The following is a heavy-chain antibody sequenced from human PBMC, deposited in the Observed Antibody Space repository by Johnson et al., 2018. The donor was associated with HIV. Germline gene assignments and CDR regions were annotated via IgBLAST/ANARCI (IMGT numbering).Heavy chain of an antibody. Sequence: QVQLVESGGGVVQPGRSLRISCAASGFTFSNFGMHWVRQAPGKGLEWVAVIWYDGSNKYYADSVKGRFTISRDNSKSTLYLQMNSLRAEDTAVYYCANDFWSGSGIWGQGTMVTVSS. D-gene: IGHD3-3*01. CDR3: ANDFWSGSGI. J-gene: IGHJ3*02. CDR2: IWYDGSNK. CDR1: GFTFSNFG. V-gene: IGHV3-33*06.